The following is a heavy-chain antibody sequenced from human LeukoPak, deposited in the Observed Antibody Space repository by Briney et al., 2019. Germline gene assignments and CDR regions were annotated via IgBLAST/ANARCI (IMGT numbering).Heavy chain of an antibody. CDR2: ISAYNGNT. CDR1: GYTFTSYG. V-gene: IGHV1-18*01. CDR3: ATAHDYGDYQDY. J-gene: IGHJ4*02. D-gene: IGHD4-17*01. Sequence: ASVKVSCKASGYTFTSYGTSWVRQAPGQGLEWMGWISAYNGNTNYAQKLQGRVTMTTDTSTSTAYMELRSLRSDDTAVYYCATAHDYGDYQDYWGQGTLVTVSS.